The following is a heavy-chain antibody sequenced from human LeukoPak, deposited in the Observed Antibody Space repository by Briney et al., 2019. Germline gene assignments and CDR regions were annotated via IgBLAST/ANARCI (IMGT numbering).Heavy chain of an antibody. CDR1: GFTFSSYS. Sequence: GGSLRLSCAASGFTFSSYSMNWVRQAPGKVLEWVANIKQDGSEKYYVDSVKGRFTISRDNSKNTLYLQMNSLRAEDTAVYYCARGPSGYHNTGGQGTLVTVSS. V-gene: IGHV3-7*01. D-gene: IGHD5-12*01. J-gene: IGHJ4*02. CDR2: IKQDGSEK. CDR3: ARGPSGYHNT.